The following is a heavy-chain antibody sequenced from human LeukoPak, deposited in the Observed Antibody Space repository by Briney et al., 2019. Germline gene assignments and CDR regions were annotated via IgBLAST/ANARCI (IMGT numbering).Heavy chain of an antibody. D-gene: IGHD3-9*01. V-gene: IGHV3-74*01. J-gene: IGHJ4*02. Sequence: PGGSLRLSCAASGFTFSTYWMHWVRQAPGKGLVWVSRMNVDGSYTAYADSVKGRFTMSRDNAENTLYLQMNSLRAEDTAVYYCASFGIDWLGDYWGQGTLVTVSS. CDR3: ASFGIDWLGDY. CDR2: MNVDGSYT. CDR1: GFTFSTYW.